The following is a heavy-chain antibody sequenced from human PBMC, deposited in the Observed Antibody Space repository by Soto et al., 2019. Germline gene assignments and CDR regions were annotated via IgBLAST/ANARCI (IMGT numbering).Heavy chain of an antibody. J-gene: IGHJ6*02. D-gene: IGHD1-1*01. CDR1: GFSFAENA. Sequence: EVQLVESGGGLVQPGRSLRLACTASGFSFAENAMSWVRQAPGKGLEWVGFIRSKAYGGTIDYAASVKGRFTFSRDDSRSVAYLQMNGLKTVDTAVYYCTRAGIDKSGTTHYYYGMDVWGRGTTVTVSS. CDR2: IRSKAYGGTI. CDR3: TRAGIDKSGTTHYYYGMDV. V-gene: IGHV3-49*04.